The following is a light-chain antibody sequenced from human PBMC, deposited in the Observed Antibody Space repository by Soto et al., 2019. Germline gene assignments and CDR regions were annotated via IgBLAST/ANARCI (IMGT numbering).Light chain of an antibody. V-gene: IGKV1-5*01. CDR1: QTTNTW. CDR3: QQYISYPYT. Sequence: DIQMTQFPSTLSASVGDRVTITCRASQTTNTWLAWYQQKPGTAPKLLIYDASSLEGGVPSRFSASGSGTEFTLTISSLQPDHLATYYCQQYISYPYTFGKGTKVEIK. J-gene: IGKJ2*01. CDR2: DAS.